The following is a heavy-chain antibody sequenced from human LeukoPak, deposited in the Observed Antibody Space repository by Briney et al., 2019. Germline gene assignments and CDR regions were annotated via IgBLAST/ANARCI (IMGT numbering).Heavy chain of an antibody. D-gene: IGHD6-13*01. CDR2: INSDGSST. CDR3: ARGGSSSWTDY. J-gene: IGHJ4*02. Sequence: GGSLRLSCAASGFTFSSYWMHWVRRAPGKGLVWVSRINSDGSSTSYADSVKGRFTISRDNAKNTLYLQMNSLRAEDTAVYYCARGGSSSWTDYWGQGTLVTVSS. V-gene: IGHV3-74*01. CDR1: GFTFSSYW.